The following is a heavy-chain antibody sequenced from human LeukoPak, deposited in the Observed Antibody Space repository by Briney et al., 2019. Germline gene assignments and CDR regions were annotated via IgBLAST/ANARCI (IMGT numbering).Heavy chain of an antibody. J-gene: IGHJ5*02. CDR3: AREVAVAGTNWFDP. D-gene: IGHD6-19*01. Sequence: GGSLRLSCAASGFTFSSYSVNWVRQAPGKGLEWVSYISSGSSTIYYADSVKGRFTISRDNAKNSLYLQMNSLRAEDTAVYYCAREVAVAGTNWFDPWGQGTLVTVSS. CDR1: GFTFSSYS. V-gene: IGHV3-48*01. CDR2: ISSGSSTI.